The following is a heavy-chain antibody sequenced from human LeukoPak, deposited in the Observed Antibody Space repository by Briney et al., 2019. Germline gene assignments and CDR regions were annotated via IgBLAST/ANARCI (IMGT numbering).Heavy chain of an antibody. CDR2: IYTSGST. J-gene: IGHJ4*02. V-gene: IGHV4-61*10. D-gene: IGHD6-13*01. Sequence: SETLSLTCTVSGGSVSSGSYYWSWIRQPAGKGLEWIGRIYTSGSTNYNPSLKSRVTISVDTSKNQFSLKLSSVTAADTAVYYCARGLSSSSPYWGQGTLVTVSS. CDR1: GGSVSSGSYY. CDR3: ARGLSSSSPY.